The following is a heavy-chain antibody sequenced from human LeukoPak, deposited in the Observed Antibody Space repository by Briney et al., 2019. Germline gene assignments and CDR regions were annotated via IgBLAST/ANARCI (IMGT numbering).Heavy chain of an antibody. CDR3: ARVEVPRDINDWYFDL. CDR1: GYSIAHGFF. Sequence: PSETLSLTCTVSGYSIAHGFFWAWIRQPPGGGLEWIGSLYHSGTTYYNTSLKSRISTSVDTSKNQFSLKLRLVTAADTAVYYCARVEVPRDINDWYFDLWGSGTLVTVSS. J-gene: IGHJ2*01. CDR2: LYHSGTT. D-gene: IGHD2-15*01. V-gene: IGHV4-38-2*02.